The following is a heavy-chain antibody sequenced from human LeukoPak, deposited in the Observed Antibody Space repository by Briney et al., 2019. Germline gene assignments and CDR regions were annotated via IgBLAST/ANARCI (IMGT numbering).Heavy chain of an antibody. D-gene: IGHD6-6*01. CDR2: ISAYNGST. CDR1: GYTFTSYG. V-gene: IGHV1-18*01. CDR3: ARVCGGVAARAWWFDP. J-gene: IGHJ5*02. Sequence: ASVKVSCKASGYTFTSYGISWVRQAPGQGLEWMGWISAYNGSTNYAQKLQGRVTMTTDTSTSTAYMELRSLRSDDTAVYYCARVCGGVAARAWWFDPWGQGTLVTVSS.